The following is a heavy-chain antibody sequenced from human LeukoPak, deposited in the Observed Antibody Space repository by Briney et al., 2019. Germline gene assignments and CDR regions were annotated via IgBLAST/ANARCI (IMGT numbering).Heavy chain of an antibody. CDR3: ARFAYSSGYPFDY. V-gene: IGHV1-8*01. CDR2: MNPNSGNT. J-gene: IGHJ4*02. CDR1: GYTFTSYD. Sequence: ASVKVSCKASGYTFTSYDINWVRQATGQGLEWMGWMNPNSGNTGYAQKFQGRVTMTRNTSISTAYMELSSLRSEDTAVYYCARFAYSSGYPFDYWGQGTLVTVSS. D-gene: IGHD3-22*01.